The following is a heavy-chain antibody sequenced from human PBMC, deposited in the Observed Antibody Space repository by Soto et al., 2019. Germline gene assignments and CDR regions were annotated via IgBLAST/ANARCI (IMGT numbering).Heavy chain of an antibody. J-gene: IGHJ5*02. D-gene: IGHD2-15*01. CDR2: IYYSGST. V-gene: IGHV4-59*01. CDR3: ARGGYCSGGSCPPGRWFDP. Sequence: PSETLSLTCTVSGGSISSYYWSWIRQPPGKGLEWIGYIYYSGSTNYNPSLKSRVTISVDTSKNQFSLKLSSVTAADTAVYYCARGGYCSGGSCPPGRWFDPWGQGTLVNVSS. CDR1: GGSISSYY.